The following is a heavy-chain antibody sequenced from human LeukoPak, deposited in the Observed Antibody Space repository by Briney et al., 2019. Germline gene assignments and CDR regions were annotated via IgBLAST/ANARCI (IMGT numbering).Heavy chain of an antibody. CDR1: GGSFSGYY. CDR2: INHSGST. V-gene: IGHV4-34*01. CDR3: ALSDLTGYYSAFDY. D-gene: IGHD3-9*01. Sequence: SETLSPTCAVYGGSFSGYYWSWIRQPPGKGLEWIGEINHSGSTNYNPSLKSRVTISVDTSKNQFSLKLSSVTAADTAVYYCALSDLTGYYSAFDYWGQGTLVTVSS. J-gene: IGHJ4*02.